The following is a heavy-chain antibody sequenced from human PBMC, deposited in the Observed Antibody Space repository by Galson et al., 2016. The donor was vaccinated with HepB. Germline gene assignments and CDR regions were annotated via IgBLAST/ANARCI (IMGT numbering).Heavy chain of an antibody. V-gene: IGHV1-24*01. CDR3: AIEYSSGWDLDH. CDR1: GYTLTEVS. Sequence: SVKVSCKVSGYTLTEVSMHWVRQAPGKGLEWMGRSDPEDGETIYAQNFQGSVTMTEDTSTDSAYMELSSLRSEDTAMYYCAIEYSSGWDLDHCGQGTLVTVAS. J-gene: IGHJ4*02. CDR2: SDPEDGET. D-gene: IGHD6-19*01.